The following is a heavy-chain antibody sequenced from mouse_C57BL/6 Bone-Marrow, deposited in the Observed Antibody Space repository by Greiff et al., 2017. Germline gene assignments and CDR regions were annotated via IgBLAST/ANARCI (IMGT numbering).Heavy chain of an antibody. D-gene: IGHD1-1*01. CDR2: IDPENGDT. CDR3: TNYGAMDY. CDR1: GFNIKDDY. Sequence: EVQLQQSGAELVRPGASVKLSCTASGFNIKDDYMHWVKQRPEQGLEWIGWIDPENGDTEYASKFQGKATITADTSSNTAYLQLSSLTSEDTAVYYCTNYGAMDYWCQGTSVTVSS. V-gene: IGHV14-4*01. J-gene: IGHJ4*01.